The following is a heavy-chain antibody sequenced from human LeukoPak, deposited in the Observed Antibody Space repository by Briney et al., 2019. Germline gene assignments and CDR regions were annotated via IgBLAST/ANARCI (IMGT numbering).Heavy chain of an antibody. V-gene: IGHV3-21*01. CDR2: ISSSSSYI. CDR1: GFTFSSYS. J-gene: IGHJ4*02. CDR3: ARGISNVAGRENFDN. Sequence: GGSLRLSCAASGFTFSSYSMNWVRQAPGKGLEWVSSISSSSSYIYYADSVKGRFTISRDNAKNSLYLQVNSLRAEDTAVYFCARGISNVAGRENFDNWGQGTLVTVSS. D-gene: IGHD6-19*01.